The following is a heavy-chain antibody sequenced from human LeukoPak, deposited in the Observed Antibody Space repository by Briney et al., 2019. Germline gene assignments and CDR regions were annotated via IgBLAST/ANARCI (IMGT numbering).Heavy chain of an antibody. V-gene: IGHV4-59*08. D-gene: IGHD6-19*01. CDR3: ARHLQWSGGYFDY. J-gene: IGHJ4*02. Sequence: SETLSLTCTVSGGAISSYFWSWIRQPPGKGLEWIGYIYYSGSTNYNPSLKSRVTMSLDTSKNQFSLKLTSVTAADTALYYCARHLQWSGGYFDYWGQGTLVTVSS. CDR1: GGAISSYF. CDR2: IYYSGST.